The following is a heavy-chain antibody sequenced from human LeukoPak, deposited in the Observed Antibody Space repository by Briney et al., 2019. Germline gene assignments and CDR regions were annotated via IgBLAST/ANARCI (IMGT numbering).Heavy chain of an antibody. CDR2: INSDGSDT. Sequence: PGGSLRLSCAASGFTFSHFWIHWVRQAPGKGLVWVSRINSDGSDTIYADSVKGRFTSSRDNAKNILYLQMNNLRVEDTAVYYCARMTTVTTEGIWGQGTMVTVSS. J-gene: IGHJ3*02. D-gene: IGHD4-17*01. CDR1: GFTFSHFW. CDR3: ARMTTVTTEGI. V-gene: IGHV3-74*01.